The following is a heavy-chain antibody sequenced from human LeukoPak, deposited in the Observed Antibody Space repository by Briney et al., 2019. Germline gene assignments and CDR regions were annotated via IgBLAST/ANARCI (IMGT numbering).Heavy chain of an antibody. J-gene: IGHJ4*02. CDR3: ARNLLSLYDSSGMGSLGY. Sequence: SETLSLTCAVSGGSISSGGYSWSWIRQPPGKGLEWIGYIYHSGSTYYNPSLKSRVTISVDRSKNQFSLKLSSVTAADTAVYYCARNLLSLYDSSGMGSLGYWGQGTLVTVSS. CDR1: GGSISSGGYS. CDR2: IYHSGST. D-gene: IGHD3-22*01. V-gene: IGHV4-30-2*01.